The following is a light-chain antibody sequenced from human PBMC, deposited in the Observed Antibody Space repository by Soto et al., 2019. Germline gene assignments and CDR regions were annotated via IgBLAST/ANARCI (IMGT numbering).Light chain of an antibody. J-gene: IGLJ1*01. Sequence: QSLLTQPASVSGSPGQSITISCTGSSSDVGAYNFVSWYQHHPGKAPKLILYEVTTHPSGVSSRFSGSKSGNTASLTISGLQADDEATYYCSSYTSTSTPYVFGTGTKLTVL. CDR1: SSDVGAYNF. V-gene: IGLV2-14*01. CDR2: EVT. CDR3: SSYTSTSTPYV.